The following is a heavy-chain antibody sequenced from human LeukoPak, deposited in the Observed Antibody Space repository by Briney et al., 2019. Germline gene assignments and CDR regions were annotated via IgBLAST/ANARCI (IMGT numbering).Heavy chain of an antibody. D-gene: IGHD3-10*01. V-gene: IGHV4-4*07. CDR3: ARDRGFYYGSGSPNWFDP. CDR1: GGFISSYY. Sequence: SETLSLTCTVSGGFISSYYWSWIRQPAGKGLEWIGRIYTSGSTNYNPSLKSRVTMSVDTSKNQFSLKLSSVTAADTAVYYCARDRGFYYGSGSPNWFDPWGQGTLVTVSS. CDR2: IYTSGST. J-gene: IGHJ5*02.